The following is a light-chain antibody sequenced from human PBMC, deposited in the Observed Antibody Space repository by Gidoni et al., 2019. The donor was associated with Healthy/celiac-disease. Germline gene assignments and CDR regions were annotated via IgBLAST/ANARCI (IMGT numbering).Light chain of an antibody. J-gene: IGKJ1*01. Sequence: DIVVTQSPATLSLSRGERATLTCRASQSVSSYLAWYQQKPGQAPRLLIYDASNRATGIPARFSGSGSGTDFTLTISSLEPEDFAVYYCQQRSNWPPVWTFGQGTKVEIK. CDR3: QQRSNWPPVWT. CDR2: DAS. V-gene: IGKV3-11*01. CDR1: QSVSSY.